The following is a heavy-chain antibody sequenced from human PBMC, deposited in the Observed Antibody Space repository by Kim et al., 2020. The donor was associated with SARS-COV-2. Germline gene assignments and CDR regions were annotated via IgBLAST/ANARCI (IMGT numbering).Heavy chain of an antibody. CDR1: GFSFTGYW. Sequence: GESLKISCEVSGFSFTGYWITWVRRLSGKGLEWMGRIDPSDSRTNYSPSFQGHVVLSVDKSISSAYLQWTSLKASDTAIYFCARQHRDGYTYYFDHWGQGTLVTVSS. D-gene: IGHD5-12*01. V-gene: IGHV5-10-1*01. J-gene: IGHJ4*02. CDR2: IDPSDSRT. CDR3: ARQHRDGYTYYFDH.